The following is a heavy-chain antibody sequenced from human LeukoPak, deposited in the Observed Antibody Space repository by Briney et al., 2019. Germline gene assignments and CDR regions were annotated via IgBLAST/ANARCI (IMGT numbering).Heavy chain of an antibody. CDR1: GFTVSSNY. J-gene: IGHJ4*02. CDR2: IYSGGST. V-gene: IGHV3-53*01. Sequence: GGSLRLSCAASGFTVSSNYMSWVRQAPGKGLEWVSVIYSGGSTYYADSVKGRFTISRDNSKNTLYLQMNSLRAEDTAVYYCARARSGVVLLWDYWGQGTLVTVSS. CDR3: ARARSGVVLLWDY. D-gene: IGHD3-3*01.